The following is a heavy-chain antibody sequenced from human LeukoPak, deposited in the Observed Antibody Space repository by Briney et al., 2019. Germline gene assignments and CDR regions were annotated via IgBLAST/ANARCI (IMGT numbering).Heavy chain of an antibody. V-gene: IGHV3-7*01. CDR3: ARDLVDSGSPSPPGF. CDR1: GFTFSYHW. D-gene: IGHD1-26*01. J-gene: IGHJ4*02. Sequence: GGSLRLSCAASGFTFSYHWMTWVRQAPGKGLEWVANINQDGSEKYYVDSVKGRFTISRDNAKNSLYLQMNSLRAEDTAMYYCARDLVDSGSPSPPGFWGQGTLVTVSS. CDR2: INQDGSEK.